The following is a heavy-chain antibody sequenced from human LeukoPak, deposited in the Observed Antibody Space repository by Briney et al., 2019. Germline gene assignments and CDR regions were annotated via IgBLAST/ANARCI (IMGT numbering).Heavy chain of an antibody. CDR3: TRVGYIDEGIDY. CDR1: GFTFSSYS. CDR2: IKQDGSKK. V-gene: IGHV3-7*04. D-gene: IGHD5-24*01. Sequence: GGSLRLSCAASGFTFSSYSMNWVRQAPGKGLEWVANIKQDGSKKSYVDSVKGRFTISRDNAKNSLYLQMNSLRAEDTAIYYCTRVGYIDEGIDYWGQGTLVTVSS. J-gene: IGHJ4*02.